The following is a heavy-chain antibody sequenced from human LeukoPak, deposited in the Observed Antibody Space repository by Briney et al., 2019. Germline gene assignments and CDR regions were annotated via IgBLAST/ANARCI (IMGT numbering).Heavy chain of an antibody. CDR3: AKHGGTTGTTRYFQN. CDR1: GFTFDDYA. Sequence: GGSLRLSCAASGFTFDDYAMHWVRQAPGKGLEWVSGISWNSGSIGYADSVKGRFTISRDNAKNSLYLQMNSLRAEDTALYYCAKHGGTTGTTRYFQNWGQGTLVTVSS. V-gene: IGHV3-9*01. D-gene: IGHD1-1*01. CDR2: ISWNSGSI. J-gene: IGHJ1*01.